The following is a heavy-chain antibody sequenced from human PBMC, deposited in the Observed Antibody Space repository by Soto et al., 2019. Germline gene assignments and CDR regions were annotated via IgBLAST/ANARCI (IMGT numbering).Heavy chain of an antibody. CDR1: GFSFSKFA. CDR2: IWFDGSKR. CDR3: PREGDSSCYPVYFDS. V-gene: IGHV3-33*01. J-gene: IGHJ4*02. D-gene: IGHD3-22*01. Sequence: PGGSLRLSCAASGFSFSKFAMHWVRQAPGKGLECVAVIWFDGSKRDYADSVKGRFTVSRDNSENTLSLQMHNLRAEDTGVYYCPREGDSSCYPVYFDSCGQGTVVTVSS.